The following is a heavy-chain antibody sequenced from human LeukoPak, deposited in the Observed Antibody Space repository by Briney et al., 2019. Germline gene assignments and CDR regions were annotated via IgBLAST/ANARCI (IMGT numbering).Heavy chain of an antibody. J-gene: IGHJ4*02. CDR2: ISGSGGST. Sequence: PGGSLRLSCAVSGFTFSSYAMSWVRQAPGKGLEWVSAISGSGGSTYYADPVKGRFTISSNKSENTLYLQINSLRAEDTAVYYCAKGDTYSMEGNFDYWGQGTLVTVSS. CDR1: GFTFSSYA. V-gene: IGHV3-23*01. D-gene: IGHD4-11*01. CDR3: AKGDTYSMEGNFDY.